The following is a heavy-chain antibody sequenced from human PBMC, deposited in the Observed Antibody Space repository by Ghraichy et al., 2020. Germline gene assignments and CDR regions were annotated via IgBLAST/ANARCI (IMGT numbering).Heavy chain of an antibody. V-gene: IGHV4-39*01. CDR1: GGSISSSSYY. CDR2: IYYSGTT. Sequence: ESLNISCTVSGGSISSSSYYWGWIRQPPGKGLEWLGTIYYSGTTYYNPSLKGRVTLSVDTSKNQFSLKLSSVTAADTAVYYCARSPGNWFDPWGQGTLVTVSS. J-gene: IGHJ5*02. CDR3: ARSPGNWFDP.